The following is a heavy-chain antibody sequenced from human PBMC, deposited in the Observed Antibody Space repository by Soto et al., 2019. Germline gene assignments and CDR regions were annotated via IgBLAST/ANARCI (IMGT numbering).Heavy chain of an antibody. CDR1: GGSINSGYY. D-gene: IGHD4-17*01. V-gene: IGHV4-31*03. CDR3: ARLTTVSYSDS. J-gene: IGHJ4*02. Sequence: SETLSLTCTVSGGSINSGYYWSWIRQHPGKGLEWVGYIFYSGSSYYNPSLKSRITISVDTSKNQFSLKLSSVTAADTAVYYCARLTTVSYSDSWGLGNLVTVSS. CDR2: IFYSGSS.